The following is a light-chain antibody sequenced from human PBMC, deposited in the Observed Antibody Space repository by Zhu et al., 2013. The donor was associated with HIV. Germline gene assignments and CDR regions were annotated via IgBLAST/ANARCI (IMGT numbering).Light chain of an antibody. CDR3: QQYGSSPPYT. V-gene: IGKV3-20*01. Sequence: EIVLTQSPGTLSLSPGERATLSCRASQSISSSDLAWYQQKPGQAPRLVIYGASSRATGLPDRFSGSGSGTDFTLIISRLEPEDFAVYYCQQYGSSPPYTFGQGTKLEIK. CDR2: GAS. J-gene: IGKJ2*01. CDR1: QSISSSD.